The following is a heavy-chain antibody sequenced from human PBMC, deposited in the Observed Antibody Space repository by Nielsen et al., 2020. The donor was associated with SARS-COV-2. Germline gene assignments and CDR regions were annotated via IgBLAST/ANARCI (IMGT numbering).Heavy chain of an antibody. CDR2: ISYDGSNK. D-gene: IGHD3-22*01. CDR1: GFTFSSYA. J-gene: IGHJ4*02. Sequence: GESLKISCAASGFTFSSYAMHWVRQAPGKGLEWVAVISYDGSNKYYADSVKGRFTISRDNSKNTLFLQMNSLTAGDTAVYYCARDPATHSDSSGYYYGPLGFDRWGQGTLVTVSS. V-gene: IGHV3-30*14. CDR3: ARDPATHSDSSGYYYGPLGFDR.